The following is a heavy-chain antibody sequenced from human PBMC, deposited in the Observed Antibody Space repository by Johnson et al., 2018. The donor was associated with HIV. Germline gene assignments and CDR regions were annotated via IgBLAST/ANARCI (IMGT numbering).Heavy chain of an antibody. J-gene: IGHJ3*02. CDR3: ARELSGDAFDI. Sequence: QVQLVESGGVLVKPGGSLRLSCAVSGFSFSDYYMSWIRQAPGKGLEWVAVISYDGSNKYYADSVKGRFTISRDNSKNTLYLQMNSLRAEDTAVYYCARELSGDAFDIWGQGTMVTVFS. D-gene: IGHD1-26*01. CDR1: GFSFSDYY. V-gene: IGHV3-30*03. CDR2: ISYDGSNK.